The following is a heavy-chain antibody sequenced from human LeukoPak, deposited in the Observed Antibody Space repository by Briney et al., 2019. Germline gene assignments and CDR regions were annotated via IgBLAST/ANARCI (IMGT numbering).Heavy chain of an antibody. D-gene: IGHD2-15*01. J-gene: IGHJ4*02. Sequence: GGSLRLSCAASGFTFSSYSMNWVRQAPGKGLEWVSSISSSSSYIYSADSVKGRFTISRDNAKNSLYLQMNSLRAEDTAVYYCARSVVAATETFDYWGQGTLVTVSS. V-gene: IGHV3-21*01. CDR2: ISSSSSYI. CDR1: GFTFSSYS. CDR3: ARSVVAATETFDY.